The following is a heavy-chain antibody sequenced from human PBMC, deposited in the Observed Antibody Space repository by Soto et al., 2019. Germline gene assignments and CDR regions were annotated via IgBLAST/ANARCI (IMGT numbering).Heavy chain of an antibody. CDR1: GGSISSSSYY. V-gene: IGHV4-39*01. CDR3: ARPWADQWLVPQSWFDP. J-gene: IGHJ5*02. D-gene: IGHD6-19*01. CDR2: IYYSGST. Sequence: QLQLQESGPGLVKPSETLSLTCTVSGGSISSSSYYWGWIRQPPGKGLEWIGSIYYSGSTYYNPSLKSRVTISVDTSKNQFSLKLSSVTAADTAVYYCARPWADQWLVPQSWFDPWGQGTLVTVSS.